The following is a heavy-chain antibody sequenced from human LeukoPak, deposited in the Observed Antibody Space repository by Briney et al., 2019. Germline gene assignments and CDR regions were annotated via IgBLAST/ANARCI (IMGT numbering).Heavy chain of an antibody. V-gene: IGHV3-66*01. CDR3: ARDPPAVRTNTYA. D-gene: IGHD4/OR15-4a*01. J-gene: IGHJ5*02. CDR2: IYSGGDT. Sequence: GGSLRLSCAASGFTVSNNYMNWVRQAPGKGLEWVSLIYSGGDTHYADSVKGRFTISRDSSKNTLYLRMNSLRAEDTAVYYCARDPPAVRTNTYAWGQGTLVTVSS. CDR1: GFTVSNNY.